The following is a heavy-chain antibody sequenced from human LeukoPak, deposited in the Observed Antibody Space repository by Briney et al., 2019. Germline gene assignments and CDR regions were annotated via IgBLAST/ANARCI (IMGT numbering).Heavy chain of an antibody. J-gene: IGHJ6*02. V-gene: IGHV4-59*01. CDR2: IYYSGST. D-gene: IGHD3-10*01. Sequence: SETLSLTRTVSGGSISSYYWSWIRQPPGKGLEWIGYIYYSGSTNYNPSLKSRVTISVDTSKNQFSLKLSSVTAADTAVYYCARDRVYYYYGMDVWGQGTTVTVSS. CDR3: ARDRVYYYYGMDV. CDR1: GGSISSYY.